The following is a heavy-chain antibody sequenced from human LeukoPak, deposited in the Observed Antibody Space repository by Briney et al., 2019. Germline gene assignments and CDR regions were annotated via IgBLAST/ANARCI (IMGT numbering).Heavy chain of an antibody. J-gene: IGHJ5*02. D-gene: IGHD2-2*01. Sequence: SETLSLTCTVSGGSISSYYWSWIRQPAGKGLEWIGRIYTSGSTNYNPSLKSRVTMSVDTSKNQLSLKLSSVTAADTAVYYCARGGPRGVVVPAAIGRQNWFDPWGQGTLVTVSS. CDR1: GGSISSYY. CDR3: ARGGPRGVVVPAAIGRQNWFDP. CDR2: IYTSGST. V-gene: IGHV4-4*07.